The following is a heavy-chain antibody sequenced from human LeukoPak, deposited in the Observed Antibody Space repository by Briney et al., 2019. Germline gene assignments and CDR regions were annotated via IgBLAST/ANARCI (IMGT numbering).Heavy chain of an antibody. CDR3: ARGLGQYDY. V-gene: IGHV4-34*01. J-gene: IGHJ4*02. D-gene: IGHD5-24*01. Sequence: SETLSLTCAVYVEPLSNYFWSWISQSPGKGLEWIGEINHSGSTNYNSSLTSRVTISVDTSKNQFSLNLSSVTAADTAIYYCARGLGQYDYWGQGTLVTVSS. CDR1: VEPLSNYF. CDR2: INHSGST.